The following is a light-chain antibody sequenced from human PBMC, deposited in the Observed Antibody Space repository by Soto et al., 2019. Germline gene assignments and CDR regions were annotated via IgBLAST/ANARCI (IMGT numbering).Light chain of an antibody. V-gene: IGKV3-11*01. CDR2: DAS. J-gene: IGKJ4*01. CDR1: QSVSSY. Sequence: EIVLTQSPATLSLSPGERATLSCRASQSVSSYLAWYQQKPGQAPRLLIYDASNRATGIPARFSGSGSGTDFALSISSLDPEEFAVYYCHQRYNWPLTFGGGTKVEI. CDR3: HQRYNWPLT.